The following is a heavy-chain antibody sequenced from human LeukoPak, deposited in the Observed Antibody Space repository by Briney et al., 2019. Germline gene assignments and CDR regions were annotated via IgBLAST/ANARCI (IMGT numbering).Heavy chain of an antibody. Sequence: SETLSLTCAVYGGSFSGYYWSWIRQPPGKGLEWIGEINHSGSTNYNPSLKSRVTISVDTSKNQFSLKLGSVTAADTAVYYCAREAVAAAARYFQHWGQGTLVTVSS. V-gene: IGHV4-34*01. CDR1: GGSFSGYY. CDR2: INHSGST. CDR3: AREAVAAAARYFQH. J-gene: IGHJ1*01. D-gene: IGHD6-13*01.